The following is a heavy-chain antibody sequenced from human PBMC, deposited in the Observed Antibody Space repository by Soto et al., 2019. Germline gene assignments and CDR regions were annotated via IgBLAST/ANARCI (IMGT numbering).Heavy chain of an antibody. Sequence: QVQLVQSGAEVKKPGASVKVSCKASGYTFTSYGISWVRQAPGQGLEWMGWISAYNGNTHYAQKLQGRVTMTTDTSTRTAYLELRSLRSDDTAVYYCARDRRGSTSPNYYGSGSYYKGLNWFDPWGQGTLVTVSS. CDR2: ISAYNGNT. D-gene: IGHD3-10*01. V-gene: IGHV1-18*01. CDR3: ARDRRGSTSPNYYGSGSYYKGLNWFDP. CDR1: GYTFTSYG. J-gene: IGHJ5*02.